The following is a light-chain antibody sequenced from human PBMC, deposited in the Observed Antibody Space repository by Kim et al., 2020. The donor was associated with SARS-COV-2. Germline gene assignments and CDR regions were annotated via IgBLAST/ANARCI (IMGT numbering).Light chain of an antibody. CDR2: DAS. CDR1: QDIKNY. CDR3: QQYDNLPPFT. V-gene: IGKV1-33*01. J-gene: IGKJ2*01. Sequence: DIQMTQSPSSLSASVGDRVTITCQASQDIKNYLNWYQQKPGKAPKLLIYDASTLETGVPSRFSGGGSGTHFTITINSLQPEDVATYYCQQYDNLPPFTFGQGTTLEI.